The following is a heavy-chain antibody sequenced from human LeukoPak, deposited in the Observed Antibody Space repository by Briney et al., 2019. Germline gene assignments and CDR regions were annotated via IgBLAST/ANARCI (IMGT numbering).Heavy chain of an antibody. CDR3: ARVAVVVVPAAMQGGYYYYMDV. Sequence: ASVKVSCKASGYTFTSYGISWVRQAPGQGLEWMGWISAYNGNTNYAQKLQGRVTMTTDTSTSTAYMELRSLRSDDTAVYYCARVAVVVVPAAMQGGYYYYMDVWGKGTTVTVSS. V-gene: IGHV1-18*01. J-gene: IGHJ6*03. D-gene: IGHD2-2*01. CDR1: GYTFTSYG. CDR2: ISAYNGNT.